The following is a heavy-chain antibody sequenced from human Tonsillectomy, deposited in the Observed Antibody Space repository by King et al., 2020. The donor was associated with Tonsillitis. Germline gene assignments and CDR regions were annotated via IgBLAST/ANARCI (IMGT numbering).Heavy chain of an antibody. J-gene: IGHJ3*02. Sequence: QLVQSGAEVKKPGASVKVSCKASGYTLTDYYMHWVRQAPGQGLEWMRWINAKSGGTNYAQKFQGRVTMTRDTSISTAYMELSRVRSDDTAVYYCARDPSRGAATADDAFDIWGQGTMVTVS. CDR3: ARDPSRGAATADDAFDI. CDR1: GYTLTDYY. CDR2: INAKSGGT. D-gene: IGHD6-13*01. V-gene: IGHV1-2*02.